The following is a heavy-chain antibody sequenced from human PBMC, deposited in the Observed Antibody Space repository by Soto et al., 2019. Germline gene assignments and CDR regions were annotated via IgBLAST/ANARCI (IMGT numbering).Heavy chain of an antibody. CDR3: ARDRDEAIFRVVTSYGMDV. V-gene: IGHV4-59*01. D-gene: IGHD3-3*01. J-gene: IGHJ6*02. Sequence: RSLTCTVSGGSISSYYWSWIRQPPGKGLEWIGYIYYSGSTNYNPSLKSRVTISVDTSKNQFSLKLSSVTAADTAVYYCARDRDEAIFRVVTSYGMDVWGQGTTVTVSS. CDR1: GGSISSYY. CDR2: IYYSGST.